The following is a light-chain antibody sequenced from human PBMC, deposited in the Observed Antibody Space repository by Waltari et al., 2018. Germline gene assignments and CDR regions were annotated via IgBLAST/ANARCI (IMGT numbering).Light chain of an antibody. CDR2: VAS. CDR3: QQYNHWYT. Sequence: EIGIRQSPALLSVSPGERATLSCRASQSIGGHLAWYQQKLGQAPRLLVYVASISATGIPDRFSGSGSGTEFTLTINSLQSEDFAVYYCQQYNHWYTFGQGTKLEIK. V-gene: IGKV3-15*01. CDR1: QSIGGH. J-gene: IGKJ2*01.